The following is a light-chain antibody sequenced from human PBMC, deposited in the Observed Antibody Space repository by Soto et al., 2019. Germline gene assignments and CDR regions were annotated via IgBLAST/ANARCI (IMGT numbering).Light chain of an antibody. J-gene: IGLJ2*01. Sequence: QSALTQPPAASGSLGQSVTISCTGTSSDVGGYNYVSWYQQHPGTAPKLMIYEVSKRPSGVPDRFSGSKSGNTASLTVSGLQAEDAADYYCRSYAGSNNLGVFGGGTKLTVL. CDR2: EVS. V-gene: IGLV2-8*01. CDR3: RSYAGSNNLGV. CDR1: SSDVGGYNY.